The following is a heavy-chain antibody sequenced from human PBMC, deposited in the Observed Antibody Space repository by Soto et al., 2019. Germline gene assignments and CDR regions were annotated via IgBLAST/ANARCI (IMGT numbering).Heavy chain of an antibody. D-gene: IGHD1-1*01. CDR2: IKQDGSEK. Sequence: EVQLVESGGGLVQPGGSLRLSCAASGFTFSSYWMSWVRQAPGKGLEWVANIKQDGSEKYYVDSVKGRFTISRDNAKNSLYLQMNSLRAEDTAVYYCARDPLAGPYHYYYYMDVWGNGTTVTVSS. V-gene: IGHV3-7*01. CDR1: GFTFSSYW. J-gene: IGHJ6*03. CDR3: ARDPLAGPYHYYYYMDV.